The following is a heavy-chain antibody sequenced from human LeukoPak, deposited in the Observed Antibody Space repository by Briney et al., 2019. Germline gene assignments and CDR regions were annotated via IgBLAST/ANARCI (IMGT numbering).Heavy chain of an antibody. Sequence: GASVKVSCKASGGTFSSYTISWVRQAPGQGLEWMGRIIPILGIANYAQKFQGRGTITADKSTSTAYMELSSLRSEDTAVYYCASSLNWGGGGPLLVPRGWFDPWGQGTLVTVSS. CDR1: GGTFSSYT. D-gene: IGHD7-27*01. J-gene: IGHJ5*02. CDR3: ASSLNWGGGGPLLVPRGWFDP. V-gene: IGHV1-69*02. CDR2: IIPILGIA.